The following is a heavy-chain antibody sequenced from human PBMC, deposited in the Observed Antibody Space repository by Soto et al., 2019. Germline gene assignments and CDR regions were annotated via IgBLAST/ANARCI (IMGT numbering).Heavy chain of an antibody. CDR3: AKDPSSYIVGATDRSDY. J-gene: IGHJ4*02. D-gene: IGHD1-26*01. CDR1: GFTFSSYA. CDR2: ISGSGGST. Sequence: GGSLRLSCAASGFTFSSYAMSWVRQAPGKGLEWVSAISGSGGSTYYADSVKGRFTISRDNSKNTLYLQMNSLRAEDTAVYYCAKDPSSYIVGATDRSDYWGQGTLVTVSS. V-gene: IGHV3-23*01.